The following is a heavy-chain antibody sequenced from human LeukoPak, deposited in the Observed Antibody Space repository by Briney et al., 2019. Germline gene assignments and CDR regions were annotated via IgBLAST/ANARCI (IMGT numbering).Heavy chain of an antibody. Sequence: GGSLRLSCAASAFXVSDNYINWVRQAPGKGLEWVSVIYRNGSTYYADSVKGRFTISRHNFRNTLYLQMNSLRPEDTAVYYCASRQSYYYYGLDVWGQGTTVTVSS. CDR2: IYRNGST. CDR3: ASRQSYYYYGLDV. CDR1: AFXVSDNY. V-gene: IGHV3-53*04. J-gene: IGHJ6*02.